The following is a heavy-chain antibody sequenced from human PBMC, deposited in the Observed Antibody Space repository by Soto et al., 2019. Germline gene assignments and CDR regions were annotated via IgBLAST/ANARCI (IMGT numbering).Heavy chain of an antibody. Sequence: ASVKVSCKVSGYTVSVLFMPWVRQAPGKGLEWMGGFDPEDGETIYAQKFQGRVTMTEDTSTDTAYMELSSLRSEDTAVYYCATSRVAAAGTFYFDYWGQGTLVTVSS. J-gene: IGHJ4*02. V-gene: IGHV1-24*01. CDR2: FDPEDGET. CDR3: ATSRVAAAGTFYFDY. CDR1: GYTVSVLF. D-gene: IGHD6-13*01.